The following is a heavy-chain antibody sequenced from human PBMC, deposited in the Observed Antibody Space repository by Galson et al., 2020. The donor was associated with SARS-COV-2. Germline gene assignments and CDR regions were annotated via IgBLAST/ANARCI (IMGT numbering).Heavy chain of an antibody. D-gene: IGHD5-12*01. CDR1: GFTVYTHG. V-gene: IGHV3-7*01. Sequence: PGGSLRLSCAASGFTVYTHGMSWVRQAPGKGLQWVANIKQDGSDRYYVDSVKGRFTISSDNDKNSVFLQMNSLRAEDTAVYYCARDQDGYNDFWGQGTLVTVSS. J-gene: IGHJ4*02. CDR2: IKQDGSDR. CDR3: ARDQDGYNDF.